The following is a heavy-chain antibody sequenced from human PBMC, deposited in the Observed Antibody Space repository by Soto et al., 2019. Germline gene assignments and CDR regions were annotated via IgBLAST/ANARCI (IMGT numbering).Heavy chain of an antibody. CDR2: ISYDGRSK. CDR1: GFTFSSYA. Sequence: ESGGGVVQPGRSLRLSCAASGFTFSSYAMHWVRQAPGKGLEWVAIISYDGRSKYYADSVKGRFTISRDNSKSTLYLQMNSLRDEDTAVSYCAREGGYCSGGNCYSFAFDIWGQGTMVTVSS. CDR3: AREGGYCSGGNCYSFAFDI. D-gene: IGHD2-15*01. J-gene: IGHJ3*02. V-gene: IGHV3-30*04.